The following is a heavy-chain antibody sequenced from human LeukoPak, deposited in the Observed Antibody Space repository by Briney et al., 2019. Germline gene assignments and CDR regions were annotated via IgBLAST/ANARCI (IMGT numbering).Heavy chain of an antibody. D-gene: IGHD3-3*01. CDR3: ATDRGWRTSGYYLYYFEC. V-gene: IGHV3-7*01. CDR1: GFIFTDYF. Sequence: GGSLRLSCAASGFIFTDYFMSWVRQAPGKGLEWVASIKHDGSEKYYVDSVRGRFTISRDNTMNSLYLQMSSLRAEDTAVYYCATDRGWRTSGYYLYYFECWGQGTLVTFSS. CDR2: IKHDGSEK. J-gene: IGHJ4*02.